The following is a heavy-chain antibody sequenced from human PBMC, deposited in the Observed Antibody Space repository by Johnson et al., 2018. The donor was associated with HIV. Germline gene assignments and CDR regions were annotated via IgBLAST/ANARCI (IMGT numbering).Heavy chain of an antibody. J-gene: IGHJ3*02. Sequence: VQLVESGGGLVQPGGSLRLSCAASGFTFSSYWMSWVRQAPGKGLEWVSGISWNSGSIGYADSVKGRFTISRDNAKNSLYLQMNSLRAEDTAVYYCATELLRTEHDAFDIWGQGTMVTVSS. CDR3: ATELLRTEHDAFDI. CDR1: GFTFSSYW. D-gene: IGHD3-10*01. V-gene: IGHV3-9*01. CDR2: ISWNSGSI.